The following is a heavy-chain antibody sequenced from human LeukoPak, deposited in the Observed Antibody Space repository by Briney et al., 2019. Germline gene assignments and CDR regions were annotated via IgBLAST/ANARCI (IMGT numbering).Heavy chain of an antibody. CDR3: ARDLIVSKWEPQLSTQYYYYYYGMDV. CDR1: GFSFSGHW. J-gene: IGHJ6*02. V-gene: IGHV3-74*01. D-gene: IGHD1-26*01. Sequence: GGSLRLSCIASGFSFSGHWMHWARQLPGKGLVWVSRISPTGSTTSYADSVKGRFTISRDNSKNTLYLQMNSLRAEDTAVYYCARDLIVSKWEPQLSTQYYYYYYGMDVWGQGTTVTVSS. CDR2: ISPTGSTT.